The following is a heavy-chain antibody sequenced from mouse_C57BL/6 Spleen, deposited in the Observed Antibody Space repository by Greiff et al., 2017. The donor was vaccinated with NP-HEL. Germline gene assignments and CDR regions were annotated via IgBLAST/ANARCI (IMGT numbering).Heavy chain of an antibody. CDR1: GYTFTEYT. CDR2: FYPGSGSI. CDR3: ARHEGHYGVAGAWFAY. V-gene: IGHV1-62-2*01. Sequence: QVQLKESGAELVKPGASVKLSCKASGYTFTEYTIHWVKQRSGQGLEWIGWFYPGSGSIKYNEKFKDKATLTADKSSSTVYMDLSRLTSEDSAVYFCARHEGHYGVAGAWFAYWGQGTLVTVSA. J-gene: IGHJ3*01. D-gene: IGHD1-2*01.